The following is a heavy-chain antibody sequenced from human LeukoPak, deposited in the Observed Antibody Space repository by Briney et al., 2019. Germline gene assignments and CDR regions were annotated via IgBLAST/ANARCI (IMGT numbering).Heavy chain of an antibody. CDR2: ISGSGGST. CDR1: RFTFSSYS. CDR3: AKVVSAIAVAAAFDY. Sequence: PGGSLRLSCAASRFTFSSYSMNWVRQAPGKGLEWVSAISGSGGSTYYADSVKGRFTISRDNSKNTLYLQMNSLRAEDTAVYYCAKVVSAIAVAAAFDYWGQGTLVTVSS. D-gene: IGHD6-19*01. V-gene: IGHV3-23*01. J-gene: IGHJ4*02.